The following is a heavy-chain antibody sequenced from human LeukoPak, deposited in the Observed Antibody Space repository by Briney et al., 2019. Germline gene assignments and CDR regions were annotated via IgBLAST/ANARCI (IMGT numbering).Heavy chain of an antibody. CDR3: AREKENEGYGSGSYYY. J-gene: IGHJ4*02. V-gene: IGHV5-51*01. Sequence: PGESLKISCKGSGYSFTNYWIGWVRQMPGKGLEWMGIIYPGDSDTRYSPSFQGQVTISADKSISTAYLQWSSLKASDTAMYYCAREKENEGYGSGSYYYWGQGTLVTVSS. CDR2: IYPGDSDT. CDR1: GYSFTNYW. D-gene: IGHD3-10*01.